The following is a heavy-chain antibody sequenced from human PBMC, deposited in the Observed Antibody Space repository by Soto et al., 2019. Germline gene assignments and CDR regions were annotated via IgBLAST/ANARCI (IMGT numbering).Heavy chain of an antibody. CDR1: GGSISSYY. Sequence: PSETLSLTCTVSGGSISSYYWSWIRQPPGKGLEWIGYIYYSGITDYNPSLKSRVTISVDTSKGQFSLKLSSVTAADTAVYYCARGGGVYYFDYWGQGTLVTVSS. J-gene: IGHJ4*02. CDR2: IYYSGIT. CDR3: ARGGGVYYFDY. V-gene: IGHV4-59*01. D-gene: IGHD2-8*02.